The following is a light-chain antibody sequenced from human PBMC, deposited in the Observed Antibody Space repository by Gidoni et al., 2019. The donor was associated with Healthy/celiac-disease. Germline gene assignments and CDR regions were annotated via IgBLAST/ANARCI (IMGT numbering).Light chain of an antibody. Sequence: EIVMTQSPATLSVSPGERATLSCRVSQSVSSNLAWYQRKPGQAPRLLIYGASTRATGIPARFSGSGTGTEFTLTSSSLQSEDFAGYNCQEYNNWSPGAFGQGTKVEIK. CDR2: GAS. CDR1: QSVSSN. J-gene: IGKJ1*01. V-gene: IGKV3-15*01. CDR3: QEYNNWSPGA.